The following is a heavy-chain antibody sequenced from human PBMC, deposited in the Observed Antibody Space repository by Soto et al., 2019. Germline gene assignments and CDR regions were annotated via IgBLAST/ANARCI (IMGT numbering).Heavy chain of an antibody. CDR2: INAGNGNT. Sequence: WXSVKVSCKGSVYTFTSYAIHWVRQAPGQSLEWMGWINAGNGNTKYSQKFQGRVTITRDTSASTAYMELSSLRSEDTAVYYCARGGDFWSGNPDWFDHWGQGTLVTVSS. CDR1: VYTFTSYA. V-gene: IGHV1-3*01. D-gene: IGHD3-3*01. J-gene: IGHJ5*02. CDR3: ARGGDFWSGNPDWFDH.